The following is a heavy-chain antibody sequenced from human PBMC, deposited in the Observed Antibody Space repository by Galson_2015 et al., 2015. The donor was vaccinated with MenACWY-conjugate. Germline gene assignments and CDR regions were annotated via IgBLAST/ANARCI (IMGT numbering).Heavy chain of an antibody. J-gene: IGHJ6*04. CDR1: GFTFSSYR. Sequence: SLRLSCAASGFTFSSYRMNWVRQAPGKGLEWVSYISSYSGTIYYADSVRGRFTISRDNAKNSLYLQMNSLRVEDTAVYYCARQETMDVWGKGTTVTVSS. CDR3: ARQETMDV. V-gene: IGHV3-48*01. CDR2: ISSYSGTI.